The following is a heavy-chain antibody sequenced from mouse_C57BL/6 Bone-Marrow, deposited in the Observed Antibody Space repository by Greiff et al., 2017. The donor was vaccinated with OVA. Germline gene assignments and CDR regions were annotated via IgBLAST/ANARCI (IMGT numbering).Heavy chain of an antibody. CDR1: GFTFSSYA. CDR2: ISDGGSYT. Sequence: EVQLVESGGGLVKPGGSLKLSCAASGFTFSSYAMSWVRQTPEKRLEWVATISDGGSYTYYPDNVKVRFTISRDNAKNNLSLQISHLKDEDTAMYYSARVGTLLLQGGAWFAYWGKGTLVTVAA. J-gene: IGHJ3*01. CDR3: ARVGTLLLQGGAWFAY. D-gene: IGHD1-1*01. V-gene: IGHV5-4*01.